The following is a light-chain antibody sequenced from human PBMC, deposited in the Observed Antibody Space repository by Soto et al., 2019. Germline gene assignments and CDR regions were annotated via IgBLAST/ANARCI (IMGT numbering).Light chain of an antibody. V-gene: IGKV3-20*01. CDR2: GAS. CDR1: QSVTSSY. Sequence: EIVLTQSPGTLSLSPGERATLSCRASQSVTSSYLAWYQQKPGQAPRLLIYGASSRATGIPDRFSGSESGTDFTLTISRLEPEDFAVYYCQRYGSSPLTFGGGTKGDIK. CDR3: QRYGSSPLT. J-gene: IGKJ4*01.